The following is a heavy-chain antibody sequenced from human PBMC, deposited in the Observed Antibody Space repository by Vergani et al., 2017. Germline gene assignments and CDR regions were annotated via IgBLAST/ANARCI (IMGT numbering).Heavy chain of an antibody. CDR2: IYTSGST. D-gene: IGHD2-21*01. CDR1: GGSISSYY. CDR3: ARLGPNVVVSLGDAFDI. J-gene: IGHJ3*02. Sequence: QVQLQQWGAGLLKPSETLSLTCTVSGGSISSYYWSWIRQPAGKGREWIGRIYTSGSTNYNPSLKSRVTMSVDTSKNQFSVKLSSVTAADTAVYYCARLGPNVVVSLGDAFDIWGQGTMVTVSS. V-gene: IGHV4-59*10.